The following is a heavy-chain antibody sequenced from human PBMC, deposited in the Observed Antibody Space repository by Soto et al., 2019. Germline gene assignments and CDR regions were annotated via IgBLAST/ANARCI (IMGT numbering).Heavy chain of an antibody. D-gene: IGHD2-15*01. Sequence: ASVKVSCKASGYTFTGYYMHWVRQAPGQGLEWMGWINPNSGGTNYAQKFQGRVTMTRDTSISTAYMELSRLRSDDTAVYYCARVCIGGGGTCPHRGLGAFDIWGQGTMVTVSS. V-gene: IGHV1-2*02. CDR3: ARVCIGGGGTCPHRGLGAFDI. J-gene: IGHJ3*02. CDR1: GYTFTGYY. CDR2: INPNSGGT.